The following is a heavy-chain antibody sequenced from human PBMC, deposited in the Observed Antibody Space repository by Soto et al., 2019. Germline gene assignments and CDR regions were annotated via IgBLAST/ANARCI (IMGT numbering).Heavy chain of an antibody. CDR2: FHYSRST. V-gene: IGHV4-59*01. D-gene: IGHD2-2*02. Sequence: SETLSLTCSVSGGSISGYYWSWIRQPPGKGLEWIGYFHYSRSTNYNPSLKRRVTISVDTSKNQFSLNLSSVTAADTAVYYCGRTYTDAFDIWGQGTMVTVSS. CDR3: GRTYTDAFDI. CDR1: GGSISGYY. J-gene: IGHJ3*02.